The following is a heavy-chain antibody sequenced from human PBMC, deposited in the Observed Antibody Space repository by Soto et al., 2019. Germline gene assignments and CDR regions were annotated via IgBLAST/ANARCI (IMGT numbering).Heavy chain of an antibody. CDR1: GGSISGYY. J-gene: IGHJ5*02. CDR3: VRDGTKTLRDWFDP. V-gene: IGHV4-4*07. CDR2: IYATGTT. Sequence: PSETLSLTCTVSGGSISGYYWSWIRKSAGKGLEWIGRIYATGTTDYNPSLKSRVMMSVDTSKKQFSLKLRSVTAADTAVYYCVRDGTKTLRDWFDPWGQGIPVTVSS. D-gene: IGHD1-1*01.